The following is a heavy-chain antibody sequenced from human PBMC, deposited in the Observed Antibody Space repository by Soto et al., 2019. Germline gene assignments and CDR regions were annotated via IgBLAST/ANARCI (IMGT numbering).Heavy chain of an antibody. CDR3: ASIPETSGSGMP. CDR1: GDSLSRHA. V-gene: IGHV1-69*12. D-gene: IGHD3-10*01. CDR2: IIPIFGAA. J-gene: IGHJ4*02. Sequence: VQVVQSGAEVKKPGSSVKVSCKSSGDSLSRHAINWVRQAPGQGLEWVGGIIPIFGAANYSPKFQGRVTSSAGESKGTAYMARSGLRSEDTAVDFCASIPETSGSGMPWGQGTLVLVSS.